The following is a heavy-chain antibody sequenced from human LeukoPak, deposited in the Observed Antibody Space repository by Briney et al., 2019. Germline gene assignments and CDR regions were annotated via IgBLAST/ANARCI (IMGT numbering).Heavy chain of an antibody. D-gene: IGHD3-22*01. J-gene: IGHJ6*03. CDR1: GFTFSSYA. Sequence: GGSLRLSCAASGFTFSSYAMSWVRQAPGEGLEWVSGISWNSGSIGYADSVKGRFTISRDNAKNSLYLQMNSLRAEDTALYYCAKDVHYDSSEGYMDVWGKGTTVTISS. CDR3: AKDVHYDSSEGYMDV. V-gene: IGHV3-9*01. CDR2: ISWNSGSI.